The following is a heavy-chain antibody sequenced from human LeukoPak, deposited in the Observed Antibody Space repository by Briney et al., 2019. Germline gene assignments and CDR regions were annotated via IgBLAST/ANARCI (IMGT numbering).Heavy chain of an antibody. CDR3: ARSWGYCSSTSCYNYYYYYMDV. V-gene: IGHV5-51*01. J-gene: IGHJ6*03. D-gene: IGHD2-2*02. Sequence: GESLKISCKGSGYSFTSYWIGWVRPMPGKGLEWMGIIYPGDSDTRYSPSFQGQVTISADKSISTAYLQWSSLKASDTAMYYCARSWGYCSSTSCYNYYYYYMDVWGKGTTVTVSS. CDR2: IYPGDSDT. CDR1: GYSFTSYW.